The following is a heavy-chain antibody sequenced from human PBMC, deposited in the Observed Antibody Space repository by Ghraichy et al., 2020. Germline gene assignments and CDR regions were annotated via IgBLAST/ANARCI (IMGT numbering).Heavy chain of an antibody. Sequence: GGSLRLSCAASGFTFSNYWMSWVRQAPGKGLEWVANIKQDGSEKYYLDSVKGRFTISRDNAKNSLYLQMNSLRAEDTAVYYCARDQMVRGAFDYYYYYGMDVWGQGTTVTVSS. V-gene: IGHV3-7*01. D-gene: IGHD3-10*01. J-gene: IGHJ6*02. CDR2: IKQDGSEK. CDR1: GFTFSNYW. CDR3: ARDQMVRGAFDYYYYYGMDV.